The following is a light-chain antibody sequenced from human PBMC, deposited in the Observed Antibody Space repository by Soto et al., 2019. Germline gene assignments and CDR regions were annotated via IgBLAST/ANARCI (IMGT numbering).Light chain of an antibody. CDR1: LSNIGTNT. V-gene: IGLV1-44*01. J-gene: IGLJ2*01. Sequence: QSVLTQPPSASGTPGQRVTISCSGSLSNIGTNTVNWYQQLPGSAPKFLIYSNNQRPSGVPDRFSGSKSGTSASLAISGLQPDDEADYYWAAWDGSLNGVLFGGGTKVNVL. CDR2: SNN. CDR3: AAWDGSLNGVL.